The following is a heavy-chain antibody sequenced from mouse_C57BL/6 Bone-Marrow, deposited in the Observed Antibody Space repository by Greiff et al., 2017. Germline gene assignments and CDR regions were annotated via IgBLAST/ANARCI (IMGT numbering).Heavy chain of an antibody. V-gene: IGHV1-26*01. CDR2: INPNNGGT. CDR3: ARDDYGPNYYAMDY. J-gene: IGHJ4*01. CDR1: GYTFTDYY. D-gene: IGHD2-4*01. Sequence: VQLQQSGPELVKPGASVKISCKASGYTFTDYYMNWVKQSHGKSLEWIGDINPNNGGTSYNQKFKGKATLTVDKSSSTAYMELRSLTSEDSAVXYGARDDYGPNYYAMDYWGQGTSVTVSS.